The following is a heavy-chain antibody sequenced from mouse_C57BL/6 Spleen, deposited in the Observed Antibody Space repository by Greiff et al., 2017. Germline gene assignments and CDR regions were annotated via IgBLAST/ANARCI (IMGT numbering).Heavy chain of an antibody. CDR1: GFTFSDYG. J-gene: IGHJ3*01. V-gene: IGHV5-17*01. Sequence: EVKLEESGGGLVKPGGSLKLSCAASGFTFSDYGMHWVRQAPEKGLEWVAYISSGSSTIYYADTVKGRFTISRDNAKNTLFLQMTSLRSEDTAMYYCARGGESWFAYWGQGTLVTVSA. CDR2: ISSGSSTI. CDR3: ARGGESWFAY.